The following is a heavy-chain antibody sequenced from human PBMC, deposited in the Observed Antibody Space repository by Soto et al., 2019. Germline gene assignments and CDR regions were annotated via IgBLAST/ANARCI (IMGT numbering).Heavy chain of an antibody. V-gene: IGHV3-21*01. J-gene: IGHJ4*02. CDR3: ARVISYDSSGYYYVRPEYYFDY. CDR2: ISSSSSYI. Sequence: PVGSLRLSCAASGFTFSSYSMNWVRQAPGKGLEWVSSISSSSSYIYYADSVKGRFTISRDNAKNSLYLQMNSLRAEDTAVYYCARVISYDSSGYYYVRPEYYFDYWGQGTLVTVSS. CDR1: GFTFSSYS. D-gene: IGHD3-22*01.